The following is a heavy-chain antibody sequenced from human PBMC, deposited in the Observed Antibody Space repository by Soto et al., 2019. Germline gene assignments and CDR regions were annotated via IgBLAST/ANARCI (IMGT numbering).Heavy chain of an antibody. CDR3: SGGGGEAI. CDR1: GFSFRSDW. J-gene: IGHJ4*02. V-gene: IGHV3-7*04. D-gene: IGHD3-16*01. CDR2: TNQDGSEK. Sequence: EDQLVESGGGLVQPGGSLRLTCAVSGFSFRSDWMNWVRQAPGKGLEWVAHTNQDGSEKYYLDSVKGRFTIFRDNAKNALYVQMSSRRAGDTAVYYGSGGGGEAIWGQGPLVTVSS.